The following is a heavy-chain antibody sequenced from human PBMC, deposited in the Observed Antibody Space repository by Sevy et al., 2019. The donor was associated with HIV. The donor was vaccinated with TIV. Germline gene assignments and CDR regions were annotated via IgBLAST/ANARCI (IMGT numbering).Heavy chain of an antibody. V-gene: IGHV4-4*02. D-gene: IGHD3-16*01. CDR3: ARGGETPRGFDP. CDR2: IYHRGYT. Sequence: SETLSLTCAVSGGSIRSVYWWHWLRQPPGKGLEWIGEIYHRGYTNYNPSLKSRVTISVDNFKNQFSLNLYSVTAADTAVYYCARGGETPRGFDPWGQGSLVTVSS. J-gene: IGHJ5*02. CDR1: GGSIRSVYW.